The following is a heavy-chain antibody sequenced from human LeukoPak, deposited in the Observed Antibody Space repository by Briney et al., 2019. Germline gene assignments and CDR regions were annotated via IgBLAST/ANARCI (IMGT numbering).Heavy chain of an antibody. D-gene: IGHD4-17*01. V-gene: IGHV4-34*01. Sequence: SETLSLTCAVHGGSFSGYYWSWIRQPPGKGLEWIGEINHSGSTNYNPSLKSRVTISVDTSKNQFSLKLSSVTAADTAVYYCASTVTTSDAFDIWGQGTMVTVSS. CDR2: INHSGST. CDR3: ASTVTTSDAFDI. J-gene: IGHJ3*02. CDR1: GGSFSGYY.